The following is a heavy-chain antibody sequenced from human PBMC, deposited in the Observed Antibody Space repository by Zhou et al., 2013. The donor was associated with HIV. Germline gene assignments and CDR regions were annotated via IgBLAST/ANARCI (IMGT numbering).Heavy chain of an antibody. CDR2: INPISRGT. D-gene: IGHD4-17*01. Sequence: QVQLVQSGAEVKKPGASVSVSCKAFGYTFSNYYMHWVRQAPGQGLEWMGMINPISRGTVYAQKFQGRVTMTGDTSTTTVYMEMSSLRSEDTAMYYCARSLSTTVTIDYWGQGTLVTVSS. V-gene: IGHV1-46*01. CDR1: GYTFSNYY. CDR3: ARSLSTTVTIDY. J-gene: IGHJ4*02.